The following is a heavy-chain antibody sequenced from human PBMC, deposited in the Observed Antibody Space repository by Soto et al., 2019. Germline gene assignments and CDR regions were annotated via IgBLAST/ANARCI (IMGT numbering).Heavy chain of an antibody. CDR3: AKGVATAVPALDY. CDR2: VSWNSGAK. Sequence: PGGSLRLSCVASGFSFDDFVMNWVRQRPGKGLEWVSSVSWNSGAKLYADSVKGRFAISRDSAKKSVYLQMNSLRPDDTAFYYCAKGVATAVPALDYWGQGTLGTVSS. J-gene: IGHJ4*02. CDR1: GFSFDDFV. D-gene: IGHD2-21*02. V-gene: IGHV3-9*01.